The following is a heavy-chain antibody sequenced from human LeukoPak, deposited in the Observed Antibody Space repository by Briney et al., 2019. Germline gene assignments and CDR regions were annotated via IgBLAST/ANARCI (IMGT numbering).Heavy chain of an antibody. J-gene: IGHJ4*02. CDR3: ARAGANSGSRWYYDF. D-gene: IGHD3/OR15-3a*01. Sequence: PGGSLRLSCAASSFTFSNYYMGWVRPAPGKGLEWVANINQDGSEKNYVDSVKGRFTISRDNAKNSLYLQMNSLRAEDTAVYYCARAGANSGSRWYYDFWGQGTLVTVSP. CDR1: SFTFSNYY. V-gene: IGHV3-7*01. CDR2: INQDGSEK.